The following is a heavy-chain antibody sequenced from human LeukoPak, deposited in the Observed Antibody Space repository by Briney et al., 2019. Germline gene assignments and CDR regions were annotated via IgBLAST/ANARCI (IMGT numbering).Heavy chain of an antibody. V-gene: IGHV5-51*01. CDR3: ARHGVVVPAAKHRYYYYYYMDV. CDR1: GYSFSSYW. CDR2: IYPGDSDT. Sequence: GESLKISCKASGYSFSSYWIAWVRQMPGKGLEWMGIIYPGDSDTRYSPSFQGQVTISADKSISTAYLQWSSLKASDTAMYYCARHGVVVPAAKHRYYYYYYMDVWGKGATVTVSS. J-gene: IGHJ6*03. D-gene: IGHD2-2*01.